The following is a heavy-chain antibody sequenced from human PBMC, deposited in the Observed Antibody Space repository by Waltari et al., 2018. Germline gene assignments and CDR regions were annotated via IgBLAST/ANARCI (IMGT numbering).Heavy chain of an antibody. J-gene: IGHJ3*02. CDR3: ARVFSDYGHAFDI. CDR2: IYTSGST. CDR1: GGSISSGSYY. V-gene: IGHV4-61*02. D-gene: IGHD4-17*01. Sequence: QVQLQESGPGLVKPSQTLSLTCTVSGGSISSGSYYWSWIRQPAGKGLEWIGRIYTSGSTNYNPSLKSRVTISVDTSKNQFSLKLSSVTAADTAVYYCARVFSDYGHAFDIWGQGTMVTVSS.